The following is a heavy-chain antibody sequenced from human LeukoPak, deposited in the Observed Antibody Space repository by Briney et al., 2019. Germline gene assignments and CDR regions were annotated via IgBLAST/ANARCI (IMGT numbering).Heavy chain of an antibody. CDR3: AKDQGASPYSSGWYAFGY. CDR2: IRYDGSNK. Sequence: GGSLRLSCSASGFTFSSYGMHWVRQAPGKGLEWVAFIRYDGSNKYYADSVKGRFTISRDNSKNTLYLQMNSLRAEDTAVYYCAKDQGASPYSSGWYAFGYWGQGTLVTVSS. J-gene: IGHJ4*02. CDR1: GFTFSSYG. D-gene: IGHD6-19*01. V-gene: IGHV3-30*02.